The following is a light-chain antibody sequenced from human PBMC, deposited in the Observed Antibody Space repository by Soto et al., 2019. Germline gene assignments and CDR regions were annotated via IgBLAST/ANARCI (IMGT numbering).Light chain of an antibody. CDR1: SSDVGSYDL. CDR2: EVN. J-gene: IGLJ1*01. V-gene: IGLV2-23*02. CDR3: CSYAGSSPYV. Sequence: QSVLTQPASVSGSPGQSITISCTGTSSDVGSYDLVSWYQQHPGTAPKLMIFEVNKRPSGVSNRFSGSKSGNTASLTISGLQAEDEADYCCCSYAGSSPYVFGTGTKVTVL.